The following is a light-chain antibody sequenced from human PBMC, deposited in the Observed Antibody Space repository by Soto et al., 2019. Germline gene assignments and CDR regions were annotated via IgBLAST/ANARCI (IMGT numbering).Light chain of an antibody. CDR3: QQFASSPLT. CDR1: QSISRSY. Sequence: EIVLTQSPGTLSLSPGERATLSCRASQSISRSYLAWYQRKPGQAPRLLIYGTSSRATAIPDRFSGSGSGTAFTLSITRVEPEDSALYYCQQFASSPLTFGQGTKVEI. J-gene: IGKJ2*01. CDR2: GTS. V-gene: IGKV3-20*01.